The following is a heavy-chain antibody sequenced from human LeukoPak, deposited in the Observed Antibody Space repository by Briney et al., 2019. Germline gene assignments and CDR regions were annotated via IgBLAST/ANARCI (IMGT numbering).Heavy chain of an antibody. CDR1: GYTFTRYG. CDR3: ARGEGYYYDSSGYYGSFDY. V-gene: IGHV1-18*01. CDR2: SSTYNGNT. J-gene: IGHJ4*02. Sequence: ASVQVSCQASGYTFTRYGISWVRQAPGHGLEWMGWSSTYNGNTNYIQNLQGRVTMTRDTSTSAVYMELSSLGSEDRGVYYCARGEGYYYDSSGYYGSFDYWGQGTLVSVFS. D-gene: IGHD3-22*01.